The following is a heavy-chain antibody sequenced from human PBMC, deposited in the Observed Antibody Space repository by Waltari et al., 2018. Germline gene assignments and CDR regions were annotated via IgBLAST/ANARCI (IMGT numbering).Heavy chain of an antibody. CDR3: ARYSSPGSWFDP. CDR1: GGSISSYY. D-gene: IGHD6-13*01. Sequence: QVQLQESGPGLVKPSETLSLTCTVSGGSISSYYWSWIRQPPGKGLEWIGYIYYSGSTNYHPSLKSRVTISVDTSKNQFSLKLSSVTAADTAVYYCARYSSPGSWFDPWGQGTLVTVSS. CDR2: IYYSGST. V-gene: IGHV4-59*01. J-gene: IGHJ5*02.